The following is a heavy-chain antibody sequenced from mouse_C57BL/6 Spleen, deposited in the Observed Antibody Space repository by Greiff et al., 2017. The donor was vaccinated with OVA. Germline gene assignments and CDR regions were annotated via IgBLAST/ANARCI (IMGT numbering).Heavy chain of an antibody. D-gene: IGHD2-3*01. CDR1: GYTFTDYE. J-gene: IGHJ2*01. CDR3: TREDDGYSFDY. V-gene: IGHV1-15*01. CDR2: IDPETGGT. Sequence: VQLQQSGAELVRPGASVTLSCKASGYTFTDYEMHWVKQTPVHGLEWIGAIDPETGGTAYNQKFKGKAILTADKSSSTAYMELRSLTSEDSAVYYCTREDDGYSFDYWGQGTTLTVSS.